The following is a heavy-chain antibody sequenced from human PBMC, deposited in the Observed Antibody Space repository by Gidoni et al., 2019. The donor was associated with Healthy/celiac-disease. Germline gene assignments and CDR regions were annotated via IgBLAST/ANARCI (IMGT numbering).Heavy chain of an antibody. D-gene: IGHD3-10*01. J-gene: IGHJ4*02. CDR1: GGSISSYY. CDR2: IYYSGST. V-gene: IGHV4-59*01. CDR3: ARGAGLMVQGVGIWHYFDY. Sequence: QVQLQESGPGLVKPSEPLSLTCTVSGGSISSYYWSWIRQPPGTGLEWIGYIYYSGSTNYNPSLKSRVTISVDTSKNQFSLKLSSVTAVDTAVYYCARGAGLMVQGVGIWHYFDYWGQGTLVTVSS.